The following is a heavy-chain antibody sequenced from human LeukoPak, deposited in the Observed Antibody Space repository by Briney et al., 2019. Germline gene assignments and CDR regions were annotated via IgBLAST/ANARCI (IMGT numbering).Heavy chain of an antibody. V-gene: IGHV4-59*02. D-gene: IGHD1-26*01. CDR1: NGAVKNYY. CDR3: AALVYSGSRYHFDT. CDR2: FLYSGTT. Sequence: PSETLSLTCSVSNGAVKNYYRTWIRQPPGQGLEWIGNFLYSGTTTYRASLDSRLIISVDNSKNTVSLRLFSVTAADTAVYYCAALVYSGSRYHFDTWGQGTLVTVSS. J-gene: IGHJ4*02.